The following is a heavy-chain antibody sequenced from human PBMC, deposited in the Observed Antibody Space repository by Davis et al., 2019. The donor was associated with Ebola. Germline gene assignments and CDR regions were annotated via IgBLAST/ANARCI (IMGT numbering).Heavy chain of an antibody. J-gene: IGHJ4*02. Sequence: GGSLRLSCTASAFTLGDAWMGCVLQAPGNGLDWVGRIISKSSGGTTDHAPPVRGRFISSRDESRNTLYLQMTSLRTEDTAVYFCTTDRGIAVRPLFDCWGQGTLVTVSS. D-gene: IGHD6-19*01. CDR3: TTDRGIAVRPLFDC. CDR1: AFTLGDAW. CDR2: IISKSSGGTT. V-gene: IGHV3-15*01.